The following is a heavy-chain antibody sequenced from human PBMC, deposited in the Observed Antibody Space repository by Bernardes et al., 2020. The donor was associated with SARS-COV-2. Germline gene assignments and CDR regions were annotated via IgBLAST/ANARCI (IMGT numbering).Heavy chain of an antibody. V-gene: IGHV3-53*01. CDR2: IYSGGST. CDR1: GFTGSSNY. CDR3: ARDRVEMATITPLGY. Sequence: GGSLRVWCAASGFTGSSNYMSWVRQAPGKGLEWGSDIYSGGSTYYADSVKGRFTISRDNSKNTLCLQMNSLRAEDTGVYYCARDRVEMATITPLGYWGQGTLVTVSS. D-gene: IGHD5-12*01. J-gene: IGHJ4*02.